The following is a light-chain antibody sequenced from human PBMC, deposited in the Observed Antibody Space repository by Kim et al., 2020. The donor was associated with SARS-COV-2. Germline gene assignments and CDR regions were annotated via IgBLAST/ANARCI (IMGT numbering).Light chain of an antibody. V-gene: IGKV2-30*02. J-gene: IGKJ2*01. CDR1: RSLLHSDETNY. Sequence: QPASISCTSSRSLLHSDETNYLDWFQQRPGESARRLIYKVSRRGYGVPDRFSGSGSGTDFTLQISRVEAEDVAVYYCMQATYWPFTFGQGTELEIK. CDR3: MQATYWPFT. CDR2: KVS.